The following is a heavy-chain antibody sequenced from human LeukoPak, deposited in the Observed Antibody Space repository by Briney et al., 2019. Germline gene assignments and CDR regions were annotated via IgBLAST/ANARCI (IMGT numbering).Heavy chain of an antibody. Sequence: GGSLRLSCAASGFTFSSYAMLWVRQAPGKGLEYVSAISSNGGSTYYANSVKGRFTISRDNSKNTLYLQMGSLRAEDMAVYYRARVASGGDYRSGGDDYWGQGTLVTVSS. J-gene: IGHJ4*02. V-gene: IGHV3-64*01. CDR3: ARVASGGDYRSGGDDY. D-gene: IGHD4-17*01. CDR2: ISSNGGST. CDR1: GFTFSSYA.